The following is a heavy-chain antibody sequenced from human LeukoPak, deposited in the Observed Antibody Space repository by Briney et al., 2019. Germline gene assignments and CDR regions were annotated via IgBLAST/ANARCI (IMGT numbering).Heavy chain of an antibody. D-gene: IGHD4-23*01. J-gene: IGHJ4*02. CDR2: TNSDGSST. CDR3: ARDGAYGGNSGLFDY. Sequence: GGSLRLSCAASGFTFSSYWMHWVRQAPGKGLVWVSRTNSDGSSTSYADSVKGRFTISRENAKNSLYLQMNSLRAGDTAVYYCARDGAYGGNSGLFDYWGQGTLVTVSS. V-gene: IGHV3-74*01. CDR1: GFTFSSYW.